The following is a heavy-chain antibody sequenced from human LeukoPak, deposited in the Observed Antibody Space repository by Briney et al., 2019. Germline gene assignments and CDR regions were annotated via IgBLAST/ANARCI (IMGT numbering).Heavy chain of an antibody. CDR3: ARSRDDYGDYAEAFDI. CDR2: IYYSGST. Sequence: SETLSLTCTVSGGSISSSSYYWGWIRQPPGKGLEWIGSIYYSGSTHYNPSLKSRVTISVDTSKNQFSLKLSSVTAANTAVYYCARSRDDYGDYAEAFDIWGQGTMVTVSS. J-gene: IGHJ3*02. CDR1: GGSISSSSYY. D-gene: IGHD4-17*01. V-gene: IGHV4-39*01.